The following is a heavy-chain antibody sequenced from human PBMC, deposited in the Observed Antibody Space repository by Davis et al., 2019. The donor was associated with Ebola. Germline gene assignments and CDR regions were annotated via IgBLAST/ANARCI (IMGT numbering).Heavy chain of an antibody. CDR1: GYTFTSYY. V-gene: IGHV1-46*03. J-gene: IGHJ4*02. CDR2: INPSGGST. D-gene: IGHD6-13*01. CDR3: ARGPGIAAAGEV. Sequence: ASVKVSCKASGYTFTSYYMHWVRQAPGQGLEWMGIINPSGGSTTYAQKFQGRVTMTRDTSISTAYMELSRLRSDDTAVYYCARGPGIAAAGEVWGQGTLVTVSS.